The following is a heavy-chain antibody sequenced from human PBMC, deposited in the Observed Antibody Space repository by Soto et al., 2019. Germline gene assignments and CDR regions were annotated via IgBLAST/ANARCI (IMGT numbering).Heavy chain of an antibody. CDR3: TTVTVAGREGTVDY. J-gene: IGHJ4*02. V-gene: IGHV3-15*07. CDR1: SVSNAW. CDR2: IKSKTDGGTT. Sequence: SVSNAWMNWVRQAPGKGLEWVGRIKSKTDGGTTDYAAPAKGRFTISRDDSKNTLYLQMNSLKTEDTAVYYCTTVTVAGREGTVDYWGQGTLVTVSS. D-gene: IGHD6-19*01.